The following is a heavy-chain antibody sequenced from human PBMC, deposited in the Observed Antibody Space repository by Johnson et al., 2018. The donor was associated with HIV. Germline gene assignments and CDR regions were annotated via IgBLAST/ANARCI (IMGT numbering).Heavy chain of an antibody. CDR3: ARDNWNEDI. D-gene: IGHD1-20*01. Sequence: QMLLVESGGGVVQPGRSLRLSCTASGFTFSNYAMHWVRQAPGKGLEWVAVIWYDGSNKYYADSVKGRFTISRDNSKNTLYLQMNSLRAEDTAVYYCARDNWNEDIWGQGTMVTVSS. J-gene: IGHJ3*02. CDR1: GFTFSNYA. V-gene: IGHV3-30*04. CDR2: IWYDGSNK.